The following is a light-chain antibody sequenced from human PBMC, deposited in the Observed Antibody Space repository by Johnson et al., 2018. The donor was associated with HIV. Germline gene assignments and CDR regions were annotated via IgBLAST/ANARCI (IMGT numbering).Light chain of an antibody. J-gene: IGLJ1*01. Sequence: QSVLTQPPSVSAAPGQKVTISCSGSSSNIGNNYVSWYQQLPGTAPKLLIYDNNKRPSGIPDRFSGSKSGTSATLGTTGLQTGDGAAYYCGTGDNSLTTGGVFGPGTKVTVL. V-gene: IGLV1-51*01. CDR1: SSNIGNNY. CDR3: GTGDNSLTTGGV. CDR2: DNN.